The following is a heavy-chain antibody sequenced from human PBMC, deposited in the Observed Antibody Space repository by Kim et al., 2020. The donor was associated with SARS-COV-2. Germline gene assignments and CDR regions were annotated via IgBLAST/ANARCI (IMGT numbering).Heavy chain of an antibody. D-gene: IGHD3-10*01. J-gene: IGHJ3*02. CDR2: IYPGDSDT. Sequence: GASLKISCKGSGYSFTSYWIGWVRQMPGKGLEWMGIIYPGDSDTRYSPSFQGQVTISADKSISTAYLQWSSLKASDTAMYYCARRQYGSGSYYSAFDIWGQGTMVTVSS. V-gene: IGHV5-51*01. CDR3: ARRQYGSGSYYSAFDI. CDR1: GYSFTSYW.